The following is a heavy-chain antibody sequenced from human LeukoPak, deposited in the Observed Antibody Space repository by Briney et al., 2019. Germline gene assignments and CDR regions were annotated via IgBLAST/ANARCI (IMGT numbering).Heavy chain of an antibody. J-gene: IGHJ4*02. V-gene: IGHV3-7*01. Sequence: AGGSLRLSCAASGFTFSSYSMNWVRQAPGKGLEWVANIKQDGSEKYYVDSVKGRFTISRDNAKNSLYLQMNSLRAEDTAVYYCARPTWIQLHWGQGTLVTVSS. CDR2: IKQDGSEK. CDR3: ARPTWIQLH. CDR1: GFTFSSYS. D-gene: IGHD5-18*01.